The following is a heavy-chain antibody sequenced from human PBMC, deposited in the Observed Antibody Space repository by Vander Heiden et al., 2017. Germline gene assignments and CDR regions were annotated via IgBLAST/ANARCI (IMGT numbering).Heavy chain of an antibody. J-gene: IGHJ4*02. CDR1: GFTFSSYP. CDR2: ISYDGSNK. CDR3: ARDLPSLY. Sequence: QVQLVESGGGVVQPGRSRRPSCAGFGFTFSSYPMHWVRQAPGKGLGWVAVISYDGSNKYYAYSVKGRFTISRDNSKNTLYLQMNSLRAEDTAVYYCARDLPSLYWGQGTLVTVSS. V-gene: IGHV3-30-3*01.